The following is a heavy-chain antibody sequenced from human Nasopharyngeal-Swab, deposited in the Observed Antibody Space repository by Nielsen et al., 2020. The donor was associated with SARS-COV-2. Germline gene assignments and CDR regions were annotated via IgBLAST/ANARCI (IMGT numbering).Heavy chain of an antibody. J-gene: IGHJ4*02. D-gene: IGHD2-2*01. CDR3: ARDRRGGYCSSTSCYGNDY. V-gene: IGHV1-18*01. CDR2: INPNNGGT. Sequence: WVRQAPGQGLEWMGRINPNNGGTVYAQKLQGRVTMTTDTSTSTAYMELRSLRSDDTAVYYCARDRRGGYCSSTSCYGNDYWGQGTLVTVSS.